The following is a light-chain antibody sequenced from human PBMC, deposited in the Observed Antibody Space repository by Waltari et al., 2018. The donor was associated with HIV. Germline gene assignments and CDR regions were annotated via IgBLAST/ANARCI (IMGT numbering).Light chain of an antibody. Sequence: QAGLTQPPSVSKDLRQTATLTCTGNNTNVGTQGAAWLQQHQGHPPKPLFFSNGNRPARISERFSGARSRNTASLTITGLHPEDEAYYYCSTWDSSLSAHLFGGGTKLTV. CDR3: STWDSSLSAHL. CDR1: NTNVGTQG. CDR2: SNG. V-gene: IGLV10-54*01. J-gene: IGLJ3*02.